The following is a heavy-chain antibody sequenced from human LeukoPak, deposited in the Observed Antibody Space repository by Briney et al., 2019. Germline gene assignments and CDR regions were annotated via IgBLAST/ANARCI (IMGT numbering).Heavy chain of an antibody. J-gene: IGHJ6*04. V-gene: IGHV4-61*02. CDR1: GGSISSGSYY. CDR3: ARGLRFALDV. D-gene: IGHD3-3*01. CDR2: IYTSGST. Sequence: PSETLSLTCTVSGGSISSGSYYWSWIRQPAGKGLEWIGRIYTSGSTNYNPSLKSRVTISVDTSKNQFSLKLSSVTAADTAVYYRARGLRFALDVRGKGTTVTVSS.